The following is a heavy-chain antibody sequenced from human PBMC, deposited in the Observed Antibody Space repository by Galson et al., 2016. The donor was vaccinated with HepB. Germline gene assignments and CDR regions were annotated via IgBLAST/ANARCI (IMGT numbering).Heavy chain of an antibody. CDR2: VFPNDAST. CDR3: ARQTAEGSFDY. Sequence: SGAEVNAPGESLKISCQGSGYRFHTHWIAWVRQMPGKGLEWMGMVFPNDASTRYSPSLQGQVTISAGKSLSVAYLQWSSLRASDSAMYYCARQTAEGSFDYWGQGTLVSVSS. J-gene: IGHJ4*02. V-gene: IGHV5-51*01. D-gene: IGHD2-21*02. CDR1: GYRFHTHW.